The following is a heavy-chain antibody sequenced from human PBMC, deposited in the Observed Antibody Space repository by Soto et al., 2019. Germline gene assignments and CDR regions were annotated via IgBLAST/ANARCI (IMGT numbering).Heavy chain of an antibody. V-gene: IGHV1-18*04. CDR1: GYNFMPYG. J-gene: IGHJ4*02. D-gene: IGHD3-10*01. CDR2: ISPWKGNT. CDR3: ARDLDPSGSYYTDY. Sequence: ASVKVSCKASGYNFMPYGVNWVRQAPGQGLEWMGWISPWKGNTNYAQSFQGRVTMNTDTSTSTAYMELRSLTSDDTAVYYCARDLDPSGSYYTDYWGPGTLVTVSS.